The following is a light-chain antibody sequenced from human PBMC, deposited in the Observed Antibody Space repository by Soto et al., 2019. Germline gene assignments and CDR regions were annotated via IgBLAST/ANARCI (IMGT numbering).Light chain of an antibody. CDR1: QSVSSSY. CDR3: QQYGSSLYT. V-gene: IGKV3-20*01. J-gene: IGKJ2*01. Sequence: EIVLTQSPGTLSLSPGERATLSCRASQSVSSSYFAWYQQKPGQAPRLLIYGASSRATGIPDRFSGSGSGTDFTLTISRLEPEDFAVYYCQQYGSSLYTFGQGTKVEIK. CDR2: GAS.